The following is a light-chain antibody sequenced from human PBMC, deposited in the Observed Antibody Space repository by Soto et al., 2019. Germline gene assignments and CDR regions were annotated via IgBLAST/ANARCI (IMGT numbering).Light chain of an antibody. CDR3: QQYNKWPPIT. CDR1: QSVRSN. J-gene: IGKJ5*01. CDR2: GAS. V-gene: IGKV3-15*01. Sequence: EIVLTPSPAILSVSPGERATLSCRASQSVRSNLAWYQQKPGQAPRLLIFGASTRATGIPARFSGSGSGTEFTLTISSLQSEDFAVYYCQQYNKWPPITFGQGTRLEIK.